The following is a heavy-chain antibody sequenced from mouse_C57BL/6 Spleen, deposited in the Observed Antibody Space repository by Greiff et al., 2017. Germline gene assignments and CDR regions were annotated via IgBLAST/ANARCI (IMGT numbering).Heavy chain of an antibody. D-gene: IGHD1-1*01. V-gene: IGHV1-50*01. J-gene: IGHJ2*01. CDR2: IDPSDSYT. CDR1: GYTFTSYW. Sequence: QVQLQQPGAELVKPGASVKLSCKASGYTFTSYWMPWVKQRPGQGLEWIGEIDPSDSYTNYNQKFKGKATLTVDTSSSTAYMQLSSLTSEDSAVYYCAKRSSTTVDYWGQGTTLTVSS. CDR3: AKRSSTTVDY.